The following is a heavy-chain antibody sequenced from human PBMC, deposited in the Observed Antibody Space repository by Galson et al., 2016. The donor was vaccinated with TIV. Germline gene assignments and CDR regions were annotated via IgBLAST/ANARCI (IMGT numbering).Heavy chain of an antibody. J-gene: IGHJ3*02. V-gene: IGHV1-2*02. Sequence: SVKVSCKASGYSFTVYRVHWVRQAPGQGLEWMGWIHPQNGGANYAQKFQGRVTLTRDTSISTVYMELRRLKSDDTAVYFCTRGGGGAYTSDAFDIWGQGTMVTASS. D-gene: IGHD3-16*01. CDR1: GYSFTVYR. CDR2: IHPQNGGA. CDR3: TRGGGGAYTSDAFDI.